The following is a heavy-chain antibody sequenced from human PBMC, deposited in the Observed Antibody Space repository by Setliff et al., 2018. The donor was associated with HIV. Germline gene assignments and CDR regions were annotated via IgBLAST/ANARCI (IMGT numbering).Heavy chain of an antibody. CDR3: ARWEAAQKAFDI. D-gene: IGHD1-26*01. CDR1: GVSITSYY. Sequence: LSLTCTVSGVSITSYYWNWIRQPPGKGLEWIGYGHYSGNTKQNPSLRSRVSISVDTSKNQLSLTLYSVSAADTAVYYCARWEAAQKAFDIWGHGTMVTVSS. J-gene: IGHJ3*02. V-gene: IGHV4-59*08. CDR2: GHYSGNT.